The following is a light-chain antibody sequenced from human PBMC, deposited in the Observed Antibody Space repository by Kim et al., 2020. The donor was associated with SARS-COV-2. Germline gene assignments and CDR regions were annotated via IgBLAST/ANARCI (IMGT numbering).Light chain of an antibody. V-gene: IGLV2-8*01. CDR2: EVS. Sequence: PGQSVTLSCTGTSSDVGGYNSVSWYQQYPGKAPKRMIHEVSKRPSGVPDRFSGSKSGNTASLTVSGLQAEDEADYYCSSYAGSSVVFGGGTQLTVL. CDR3: SSYAGSSVV. CDR1: SSDVGGYNS. J-gene: IGLJ2*01.